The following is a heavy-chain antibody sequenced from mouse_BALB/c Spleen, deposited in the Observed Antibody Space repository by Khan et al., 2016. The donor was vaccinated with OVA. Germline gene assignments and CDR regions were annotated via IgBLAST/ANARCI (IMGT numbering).Heavy chain of an antibody. CDR2: INTYTGEP. CDR3: ARPPYFSYVMVY. Sequence: QIQLVQSGPELKKPGETVKISCKASGNTFTNYGMHWVKQSPGKGLKWMGWINTYTGEPTYADDFKGRFAFSLETSASTAYLQINNLKNEDTATXFCARPPYFSYVMVYWGQGTSVTVSS. CDR1: GNTFTNYG. D-gene: IGHD2-10*01. J-gene: IGHJ4*01. V-gene: IGHV9-3-1*01.